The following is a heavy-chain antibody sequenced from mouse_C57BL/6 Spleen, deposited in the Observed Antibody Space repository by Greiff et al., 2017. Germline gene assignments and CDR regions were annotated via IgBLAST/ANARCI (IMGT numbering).Heavy chain of an antibody. J-gene: IGHJ2*01. V-gene: IGHV1-15*01. D-gene: IGHD2-4*01. CDR1: GYTFTDYE. CDR3: HRYEYDGAY. Sequence: QVQLQQSGAELVRPGASVTLSCKASGYTFTDYEMHWVKQTPVHGLEWIGAIDPEPGGTAYNQKFKGKAILTADKSSRTAYMELLSLTSEDSAVYYCHRYEYDGAYWGKGTTLTVSS. CDR2: IDPEPGGT.